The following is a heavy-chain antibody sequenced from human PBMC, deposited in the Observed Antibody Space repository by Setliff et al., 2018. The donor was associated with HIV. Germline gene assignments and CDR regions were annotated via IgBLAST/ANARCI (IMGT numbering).Heavy chain of an antibody. CDR1: GGSISSGDYY. D-gene: IGHD3-16*01. V-gene: IGHV4-31*03. J-gene: IGHJ4*02. CDR3: ARHQKVSFMSDH. CDR2: IYYTGST. Sequence: PSETLSLTCTVSGGSISSGDYYWSWIRQHPRKGLEWIGYIYYTGSTYYNPSFRSRVTISVDTSKNQFSLKLSSVTAADTAIYYCARHQKVSFMSDHWGQGMLVTVSS.